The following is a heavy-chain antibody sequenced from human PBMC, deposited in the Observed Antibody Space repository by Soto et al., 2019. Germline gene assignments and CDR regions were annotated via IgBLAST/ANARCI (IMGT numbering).Heavy chain of an antibody. CDR2: IIPIFGTA. Sequence: SVKVSCKASGYSFSFYGINWVRQAPGQGLEWMGGIIPIFGTANYAQKFQGRVTITADESTSTAYMELSSLRSEDTAVYYCARVSGALAYCGGDCYSDYYGMDVWGQGTTVTVSS. CDR1: GYSFSFYG. V-gene: IGHV1-69*13. CDR3: ARVSGALAYCGGDCYSDYYGMDV. D-gene: IGHD2-21*02. J-gene: IGHJ6*02.